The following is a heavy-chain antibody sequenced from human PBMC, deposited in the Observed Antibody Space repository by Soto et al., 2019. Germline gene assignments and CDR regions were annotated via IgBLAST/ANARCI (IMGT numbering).Heavy chain of an antibody. V-gene: IGHV4-59*01. CDR2: VHYSGTT. Sequence: QVQLQESGPGLVKPSETLSLTCTVSGGPISTYYWTWIRQPPGKGLEWIGYVHYSGTTNYNPSLKSRVTMSVDTSKNQFSLKLRSVTAADTAVYYCARGKIIGPWGQGTLVTVSS. J-gene: IGHJ5*02. CDR3: ARGKIIGP. CDR1: GGPISTYY. D-gene: IGHD3-3*01.